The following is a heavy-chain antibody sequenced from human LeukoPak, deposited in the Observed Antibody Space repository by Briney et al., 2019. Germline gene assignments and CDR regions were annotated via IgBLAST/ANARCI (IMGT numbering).Heavy chain of an antibody. V-gene: IGHV1-18*01. D-gene: IGHD1-26*01. J-gene: IGHJ6*02. CDR2: ISAYNGNT. CDR1: GYTFTSYG. Sequence: VASVKVSCNASGYTFTSYGISWVRQAPGQGLEWMGWISAYNGNTNYAQKLQGRVTMTTDTSTSTAYMELRSLRSDDTAVYYCAREGVGATKSNYYYGMDVWGQGTTVTVSS. CDR3: AREGVGATKSNYYYGMDV.